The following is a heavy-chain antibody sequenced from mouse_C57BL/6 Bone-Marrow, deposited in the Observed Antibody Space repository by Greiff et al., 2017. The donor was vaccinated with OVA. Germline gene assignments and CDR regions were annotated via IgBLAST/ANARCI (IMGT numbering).Heavy chain of an antibody. D-gene: IGHD4-1*01. J-gene: IGHJ4*01. Sequence: EVQLVESGGGLVKPGGSLKLSCAASGFTFSSYAMSWVRQTPEKRLEWVATISDGGSYTYYPDNVKGRFTISRDNAKNNLYLQMSHLKSEDTAMYYCAREAGTDYAMDYWGQGTSVTVSS. CDR1: GFTFSSYA. CDR2: ISDGGSYT. V-gene: IGHV5-4*01. CDR3: AREAGTDYAMDY.